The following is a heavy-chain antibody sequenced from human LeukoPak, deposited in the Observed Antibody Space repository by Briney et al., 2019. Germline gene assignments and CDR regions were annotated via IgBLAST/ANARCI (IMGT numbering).Heavy chain of an antibody. J-gene: IGHJ4*02. Sequence: GGSLRLSCAASGFTFSSYGMHWVRQAPGKGLEWVAAISYDGSNKYYADSVKGRFTISRDNSKNTLYLQMNSLRAEDTAVYYCAKERLRWLDYWGQGTLVTVSS. D-gene: IGHD2-15*01. CDR3: AKERLRWLDY. CDR1: GFTFSSYG. V-gene: IGHV3-30*18. CDR2: ISYDGSNK.